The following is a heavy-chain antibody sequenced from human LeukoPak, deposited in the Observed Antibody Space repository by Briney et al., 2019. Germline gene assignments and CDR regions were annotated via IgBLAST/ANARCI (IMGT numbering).Heavy chain of an antibody. V-gene: IGHV3-53*01. Sequence: GGSLRLSCSASGFTVSSNYMSWVRQAPGKGLEWVSIIYSGGSTFYADSVKGRFAISRDNSKNTLYLQMNSLRAEDTAVYYCARGGSYLSAFDIWGQGTMVTVSS. CDR3: ARGGSYLSAFDI. CDR1: GFTVSSNY. D-gene: IGHD1-26*01. J-gene: IGHJ3*02. CDR2: IYSGGST.